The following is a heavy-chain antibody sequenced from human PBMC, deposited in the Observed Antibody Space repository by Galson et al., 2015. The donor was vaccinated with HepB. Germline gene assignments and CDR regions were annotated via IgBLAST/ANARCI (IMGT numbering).Heavy chain of an antibody. CDR1: GITFSRLS. CDR3: ARDNGDYGGPNYYDP. D-gene: IGHD4-17*01. CDR2: SIPFFGTS. V-gene: IGHV1-69*13. Sequence: SVKVSCKASGITFSRLSVTWVRQAPGQGLEWMGTSIPFFGTSNYAQGFQGRVAMAADESTTTVYMELSSLRSDDTAVYYCARDNGDYGGPNYYDPWGQGTLVTVSS. J-gene: IGHJ5*02.